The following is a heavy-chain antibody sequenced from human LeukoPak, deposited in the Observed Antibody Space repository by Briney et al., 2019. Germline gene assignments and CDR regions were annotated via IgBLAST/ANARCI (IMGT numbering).Heavy chain of an antibody. CDR2: ISWNSGSI. J-gene: IGHJ4*02. Sequence: GGSLRLSCAASGFTFDDYAMHWVRQAPGKGLEWVSGISWNSGSIGYADSVKGRFTISRDNAKNSLYLQMNSLRAEDTALYYCAKATSRIAVLKDWGQGTLVTVSS. CDR1: GFTFDDYA. V-gene: IGHV3-9*01. CDR3: AKATSRIAVLKD. D-gene: IGHD6-19*01.